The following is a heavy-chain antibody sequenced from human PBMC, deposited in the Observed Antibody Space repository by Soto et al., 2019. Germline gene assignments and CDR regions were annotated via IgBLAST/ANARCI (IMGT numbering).Heavy chain of an antibody. CDR1: GFIFSRYN. CDR3: ARERWFGESGFDY. Sequence: EVQLEESGGGLVKPGGSLRLTCAASGFIFSRYNMHWVRQTPGKGLEWVSATSGSGTYTYYADSVKGRFTISRDNATNSLAMEVNSLRVEDTAIYYCARERWFGESGFDYWGQGTQVTVSS. J-gene: IGHJ4*02. V-gene: IGHV3-21*01. D-gene: IGHD3-10*01. CDR2: TSGSGTYT.